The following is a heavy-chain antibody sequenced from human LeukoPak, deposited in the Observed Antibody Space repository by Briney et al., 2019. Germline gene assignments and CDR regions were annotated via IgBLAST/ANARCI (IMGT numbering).Heavy chain of an antibody. CDR3: ARGVVGATSPAFDI. Sequence: ASVKVSFKASGYTFTSYGISWVRQAPGQGLEWTGWISAYNGNTNYAQKLQGRVTMTTDTSTSTAYMELRSLRSDDTAVYYCARGVVGATSPAFDIWGQGTMVTVSS. V-gene: IGHV1-18*01. CDR1: GYTFTSYG. D-gene: IGHD1-26*01. CDR2: ISAYNGNT. J-gene: IGHJ3*02.